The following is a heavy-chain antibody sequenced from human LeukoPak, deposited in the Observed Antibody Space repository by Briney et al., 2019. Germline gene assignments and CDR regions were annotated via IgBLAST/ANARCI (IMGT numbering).Heavy chain of an antibody. D-gene: IGHD3-10*01. CDR1: GGSISSYY. J-gene: IGHJ6*01. CDR2: IYYRGST. V-gene: IGHV4-59*01. Sequence: SETLSPTCTVSGGSISSYYWSWIRQSPGKGLEWIGDIYYRGSTNYNPYLKSRVTISVDTSKNQFSLKLSSVTAADTAVYYCARDYRGRYYNSGEYYNYGMDVWGPRDHGHRLL. CDR3: ARDYRGRYYNSGEYYNYGMDV.